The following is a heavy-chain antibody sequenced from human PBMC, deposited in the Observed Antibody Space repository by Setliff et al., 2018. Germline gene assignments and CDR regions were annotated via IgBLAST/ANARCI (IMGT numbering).Heavy chain of an antibody. Sequence: LSLTCTVSGDSISSGSYYWTWIRQPAGKGLEWIGHFHTGGSTNYNRSLRSRVSISVNTSKNQFSLKLSSVTAADTAVYYCARQLCSSGYCYATTFDYWGQGTLVTVSS. CDR1: GDSISSGSYY. J-gene: IGHJ4*02. V-gene: IGHV4-61*09. D-gene: IGHD3-22*01. CDR2: FHTGGST. CDR3: ARQLCSSGYCYATTFDY.